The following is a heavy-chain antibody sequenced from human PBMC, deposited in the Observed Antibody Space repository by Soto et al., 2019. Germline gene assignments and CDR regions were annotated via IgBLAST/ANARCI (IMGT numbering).Heavy chain of an antibody. Sequence: QVQLVESGGGGVQPGRSLRVSCAAAGFTFSNYAMHWVRQAPGKGLEWVAGISYDGSNQFYADSVKGRFTISRDSSKSTLYLQMNNLREEDTAVYYCARDREYYYDSSGYYSLEYWGQGTLVTVSS. CDR1: GFTFSNYA. J-gene: IGHJ4*02. CDR3: ARDREYYYDSSGYYSLEY. CDR2: ISYDGSNQ. V-gene: IGHV3-30-3*01. D-gene: IGHD3-22*01.